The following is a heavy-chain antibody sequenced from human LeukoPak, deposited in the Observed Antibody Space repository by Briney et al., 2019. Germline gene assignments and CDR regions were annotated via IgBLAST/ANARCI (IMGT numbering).Heavy chain of an antibody. Sequence: GGSLRLSCAVSGFKFSSYWMNWVRQVPGKGLVWVAHINTNGDSANYADSVKGRFTISRDNAKSTLSLQMNSLRAEDTAIYYCVRDNTYTFDYWGQGTLVTVSS. D-gene: IGHD2-2*02. CDR1: GFKFSSYW. CDR2: INTNGDSA. CDR3: VRDNTYTFDY. V-gene: IGHV3-74*01. J-gene: IGHJ4*01.